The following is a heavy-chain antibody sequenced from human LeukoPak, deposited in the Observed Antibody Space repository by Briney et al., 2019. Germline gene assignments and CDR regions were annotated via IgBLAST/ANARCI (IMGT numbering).Heavy chain of an antibody. J-gene: IGHJ6*03. Sequence: GGSLRLSCATSGFTYSTYAMSWARQAPGKGLEWVSSISGSGESSDYADSAKGRFTISRDNSNNMPYLHMNSLRAEDTAVYYCAKPRSGRGFYYYMDVWGKGTMVAVSS. V-gene: IGHV3-23*01. D-gene: IGHD1-26*01. CDR1: GFTYSTYA. CDR2: ISGSGESS. CDR3: AKPRSGRGFYYYMDV.